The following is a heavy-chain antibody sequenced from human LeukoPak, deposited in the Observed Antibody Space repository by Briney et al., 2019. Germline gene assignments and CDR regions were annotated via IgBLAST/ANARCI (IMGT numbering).Heavy chain of an antibody. CDR2: ISAYNGNT. J-gene: IGHJ6*03. D-gene: IGHD4-11*01. Sequence: ASVKVSCKASGYTFTSYGISWVRQAPGQGLEWMGWISAYNGNTNYAQKLQGRVTMTTDTSTSTAYMELRSLRSDDTAVYYCARWRRKRPGATVTTLYYYYMDVWGKGTTVTVSS. CDR3: ARWRRKRPGATVTTLYYYYMDV. CDR1: GYTFTSYG. V-gene: IGHV1-18*01.